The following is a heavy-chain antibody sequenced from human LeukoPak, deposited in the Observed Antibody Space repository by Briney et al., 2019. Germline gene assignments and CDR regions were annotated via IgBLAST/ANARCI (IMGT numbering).Heavy chain of an antibody. J-gene: IGHJ4*02. D-gene: IGHD1-26*01. Sequence: GGSLRLSCAASGFTFSSYGMHWVRQAPGKGLEWVAVIWYDGSNKYYADSVKGRFTISRDNSKNTLYLRMNSLRAEDTAVYYCARDRLLNPFDYWGQGTLVTVSS. V-gene: IGHV3-33*01. CDR3: ARDRLLNPFDY. CDR1: GFTFSSYG. CDR2: IWYDGSNK.